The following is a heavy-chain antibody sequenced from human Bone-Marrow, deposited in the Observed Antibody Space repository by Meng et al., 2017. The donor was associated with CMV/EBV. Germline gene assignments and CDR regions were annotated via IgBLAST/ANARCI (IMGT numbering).Heavy chain of an antibody. V-gene: IGHV1-8*01. CDR2: MNPNSGNT. CDR1: GYTFTSYD. Sequence: VQLVQSGAEVKKPGASVKVPCKASGYTFTSYDINWVLQATGQGLEWMGWMNPNSGNTGYAQKFQGRVTMTRNTSISTAYMELSSLRSEDTAVYYCASGVETYGSGSYGYWGQGTLVTVSS. D-gene: IGHD3-10*01. CDR3: ASGVETYGSGSYGY. J-gene: IGHJ4*02.